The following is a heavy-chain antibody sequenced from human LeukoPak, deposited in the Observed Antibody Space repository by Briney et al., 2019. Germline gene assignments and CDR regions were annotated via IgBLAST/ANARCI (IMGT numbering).Heavy chain of an antibody. CDR2: ISSSGRTI. CDR1: GFTFSDYY. V-gene: IGHV3-11*01. J-gene: IGHJ5*02. Sequence: PGGSLRLSCAASGFTFSDYYMSWIRQAPGKGLEWVSYISSSGRTIYYADSVKGRFTFSRDNAKNPLYLQMNSLRAEDTAVYYCARENGITGTTYNWFDPWGQGTLVTVSS. CDR3: ARENGITGTTYNWFDP. D-gene: IGHD1-7*01.